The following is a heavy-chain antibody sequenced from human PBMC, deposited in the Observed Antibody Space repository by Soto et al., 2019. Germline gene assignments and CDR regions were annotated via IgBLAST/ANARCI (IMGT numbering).Heavy chain of an antibody. CDR3: AKDLDIVVVVAATLYYYYGMDV. J-gene: IGHJ6*02. Sequence: SETLSLTCAVSGGSISSGGYSWSWIRQPPGKGLEWIGYIYHSGSTYYNPSLKSRVTISVDRSKNQFSLKLSSVTAADTAVYYCAKDLDIVVVVAATLYYYYGMDVWGQGTTVTVSS. D-gene: IGHD2-15*01. CDR2: IYHSGST. CDR1: GGSISSGGYS. V-gene: IGHV4-30-2*01.